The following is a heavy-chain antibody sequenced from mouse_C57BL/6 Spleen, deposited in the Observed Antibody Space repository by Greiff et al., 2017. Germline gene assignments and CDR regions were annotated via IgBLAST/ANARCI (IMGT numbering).Heavy chain of an antibody. D-gene: IGHD2-4*01. V-gene: IGHV1-55*01. Sequence: QVQLRQPGAELVKPGASVKMSCKASGYTFTSYWIPWVKQRPGQGLEWIGDIYPGSGSTNYNEKFKSKATLTVDTSSSTAYMQLSSLTSEDSAVYYCARYYDYEKAWFAYWGQGTLVTVSA. CDR2: IYPGSGST. CDR1: GYTFTSYW. CDR3: ARYYDYEKAWFAY. J-gene: IGHJ3*01.